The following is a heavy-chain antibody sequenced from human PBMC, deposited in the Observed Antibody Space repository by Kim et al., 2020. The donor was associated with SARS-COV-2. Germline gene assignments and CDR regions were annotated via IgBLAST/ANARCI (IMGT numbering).Heavy chain of an antibody. J-gene: IGHJ6*01. Sequence: GGSLRLSCAASGFTFSSYSMHWVRQAPGKGLEWVSVISCDGSSKYYADSVKGRFTISRDNSKNTLYLQMNSLRAEDTAVYYCAREGLWLLGCYYCMYVGG. CDR1: GFTFSSYS. CDR3: AREGLWLLGCYYCMYV. CDR2: ISCDGSSK. D-gene: IGHD5-18*01. V-gene: IGHV3-30*04.